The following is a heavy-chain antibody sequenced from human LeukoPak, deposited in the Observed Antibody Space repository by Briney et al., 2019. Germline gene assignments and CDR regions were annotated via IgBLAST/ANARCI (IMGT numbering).Heavy chain of an antibody. J-gene: IGHJ3*02. V-gene: IGHV4-39*07. Sequence: SETLSLTCTVSGGSISRTTYYWGWIRQPPGKGLEWIGSIYYSGNTYYNPSLKSRVTISVDTSKTQFSLKLSSVTAADTAVYYCARDHWGIAARPSAFDIWGQGTMVTVSS. CDR3: ARDHWGIAARPSAFDI. CDR1: GGSISRTTYY. CDR2: IYYSGNT. D-gene: IGHD6-6*01.